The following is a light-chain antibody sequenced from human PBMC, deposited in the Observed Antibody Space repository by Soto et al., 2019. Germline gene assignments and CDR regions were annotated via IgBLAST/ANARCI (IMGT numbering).Light chain of an antibody. Sequence: EIVLTQSPATLSLSPGERATLSCRASQSVSRHLAWYQQKPGQAPRLLIYDASNRATGIPARFSGSGSGTDFTLTISSLEPEEFAVYYCQQRNNWPPVTFGGGTKVEIK. J-gene: IGKJ4*01. CDR2: DAS. CDR1: QSVSRH. V-gene: IGKV3-11*01. CDR3: QQRNNWPPVT.